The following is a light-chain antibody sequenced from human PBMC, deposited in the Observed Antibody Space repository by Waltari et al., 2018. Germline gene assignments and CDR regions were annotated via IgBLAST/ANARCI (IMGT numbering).Light chain of an antibody. J-gene: IGLJ3*02. CDR3: ALYMGSGIWV. Sequence: QTVVTQEPSLSVSPGGTVTLTCALSSGSLSTTSYATGYQETPGQAPATPGYKANARSSGVPDRFSGSILGNTAALTITGAQADDESDYYCALYMGSGIWVFGGGTRLTVL. CDR1: SGSLSTTSY. V-gene: IGLV8-61*01. CDR2: KAN.